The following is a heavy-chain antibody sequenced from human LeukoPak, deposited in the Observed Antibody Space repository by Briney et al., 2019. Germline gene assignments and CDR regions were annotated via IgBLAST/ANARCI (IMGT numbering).Heavy chain of an antibody. J-gene: IGHJ5*02. V-gene: IGHV4-4*07. D-gene: IGHD3-10*01. CDR1: GGSISSYY. CDR3: ARTYYYGSGSPNWFDP. CDR2: IYTSGST. Sequence: SETLSLTRTVSGGSISSYYWSWIRQPAGKGLEWIGRIYTSGSTNYNPSLKSRVTMSVDTSKNQFSLKLSSVTAADTAVYYCARTYYYGSGSPNWFDPWGQGTLVTVSS.